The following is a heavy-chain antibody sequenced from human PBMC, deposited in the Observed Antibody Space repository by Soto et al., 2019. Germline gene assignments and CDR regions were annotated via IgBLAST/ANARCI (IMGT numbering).Heavy chain of an antibody. CDR1: GVTVSSNY. D-gene: IGHD5-18*01. J-gene: IGHJ4*02. CDR2: IYSGGST. V-gene: IGHV3-66*04. Sequence: EVQLVESGGGLVQPGGSLRLSCAXSGVTVSSNYMSWVRQAPGKGLEWVSVIYSGGSTYYADSVKGRFTISRDNSKNTLYLQMNSLRAEDTAVYYXARHGYNYGGGYFDYWGQGTLVTVSS. CDR3: ARHGYNYGGGYFDY.